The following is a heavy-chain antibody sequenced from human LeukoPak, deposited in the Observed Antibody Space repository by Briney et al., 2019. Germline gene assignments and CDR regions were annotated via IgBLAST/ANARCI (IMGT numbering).Heavy chain of an antibody. J-gene: IGHJ4*02. CDR1: GFTFSSYA. V-gene: IGHV3-23*01. CDR2: ISGSGGST. D-gene: IGHD3-10*01. CDR3: AKDVSFGKFIDY. Sequence: GGSLRLSCAASGFTFSSYAMSWVRQAPGKGLEWVSAISGSGGSTYYADSVKGRFTISRDNSKNMLYLQMNSLRAEDTAVYYCAKDVSFGKFIDYSGQGTLVTVSS.